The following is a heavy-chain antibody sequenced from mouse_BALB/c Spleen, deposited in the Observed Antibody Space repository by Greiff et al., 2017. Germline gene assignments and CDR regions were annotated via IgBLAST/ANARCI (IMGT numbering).Heavy chain of an antibody. CDR2: INPSTGYT. Sequence: VQLQQSGAELAKPGASVKMSCKASGYTFTSYWMHWVKQRPGQGLEWIGYINPSTGYTEYNQKFKDKATLTADKSSSTAYMQLSSLTSEDSAVYYCARPYYDSLYAMDYWGQGTSVTVSS. V-gene: IGHV1-7*01. CDR1: GYTFTSYW. J-gene: IGHJ4*01. D-gene: IGHD2-4*01. CDR3: ARPYYDSLYAMDY.